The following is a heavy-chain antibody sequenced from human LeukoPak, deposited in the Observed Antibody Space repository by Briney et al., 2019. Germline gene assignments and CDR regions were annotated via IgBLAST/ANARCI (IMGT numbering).Heavy chain of an antibody. Sequence: SSETLSLTCTVSGGSISSYYWSWIRQPPGKGLEWIGYIYCSGSTNYNPSLKSRVTISVDTSKNQFSLKLSSVTAADTAVYYCARGIYYDSSGYYPYYYYYYGMDVWGQGTTVTVSS. D-gene: IGHD3-22*01. CDR2: IYCSGST. V-gene: IGHV4-59*01. CDR3: ARGIYYDSSGYYPYYYYYYGMDV. J-gene: IGHJ6*02. CDR1: GGSISSYY.